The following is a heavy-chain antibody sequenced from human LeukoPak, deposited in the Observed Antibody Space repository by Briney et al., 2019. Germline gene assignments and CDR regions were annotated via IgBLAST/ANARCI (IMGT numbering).Heavy chain of an antibody. J-gene: IGHJ4*02. D-gene: IGHD4-11*01. CDR1: GGSISSGGYY. Sequence: PSETLSLTCTVSGGSISSGGYYWSWIRQHPGKGLEWIGYIYYSGSTYYDPSLKSRVTISVDTSKNQFSLRLNSVTAADTAVYYCARNGYSNYLYYFDYWGQGTLVTVSS. CDR3: ARNGYSNYLYYFDY. V-gene: IGHV4-31*03. CDR2: IYYSGST.